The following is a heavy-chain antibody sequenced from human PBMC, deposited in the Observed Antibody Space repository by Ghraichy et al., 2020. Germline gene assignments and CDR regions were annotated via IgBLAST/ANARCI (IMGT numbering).Heavy chain of an antibody. D-gene: IGHD1-7*01. J-gene: IGHJ4*02. CDR3: ARGTGTSFY. CDR1: GGSVSSGSYY. CDR2: IYYSGST. Sequence: SETLSLTCTVSGGSVSSGSYYWNWILQPPGKGLEWIGYIYYSGSTKYNPSLKSRVTISVDTSKNQFSLKLSSVTAADTAVYYCARGTGTSFYWGQGTLVTVSS. V-gene: IGHV4-61*01.